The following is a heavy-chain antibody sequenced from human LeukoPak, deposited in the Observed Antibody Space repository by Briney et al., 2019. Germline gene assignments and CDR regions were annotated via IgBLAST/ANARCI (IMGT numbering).Heavy chain of an antibody. CDR1: GFPFTSYA. V-gene: IGHV3-23*01. D-gene: IGHD2-2*01. J-gene: IGHJ6*03. CDR2: MSDSGGNT. Sequence: GGSLRLSCAASGFPFTSYAMTWVRQAPGKGLEWVSAMSDSGGNTYSADSVKGRFTISRDNSKNTLYLEMNSLRAEDTALYYCAKVGGRIVVVPAAIGSLNSMDVWGKGTTVTVSS. CDR3: AKVGGRIVVVPAAIGSLNSMDV.